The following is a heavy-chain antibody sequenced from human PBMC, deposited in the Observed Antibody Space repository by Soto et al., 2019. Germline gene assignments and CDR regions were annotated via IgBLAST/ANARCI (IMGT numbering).Heavy chain of an antibody. J-gene: IGHJ5*02. CDR2: IYYSGST. Sequence: SETLSLTCTFSGGSISSGDYYWSWIRQPPGKGLEWIGYIYYSGSTYYNPSLKSRVTISVDTSKNQFSLKLSSVTAADTAVYYCASRARGGYIWFDPWGQGTLVTVSS. D-gene: IGHD1-26*01. CDR3: ASRARGGYIWFDP. CDR1: GGSISSGDYY. V-gene: IGHV4-30-4*01.